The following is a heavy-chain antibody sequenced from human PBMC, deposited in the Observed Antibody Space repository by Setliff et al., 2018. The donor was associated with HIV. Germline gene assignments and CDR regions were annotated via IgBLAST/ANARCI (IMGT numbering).Heavy chain of an antibody. J-gene: IGHJ4*02. D-gene: IGHD3-10*01. CDR2: IYSTGHT. V-gene: IGHV4-38-2*02. CDR1: SYSITNGNY. Sequence: SETLSLTCLVFSYSITNGNYWAWIRQSPGKGLECIVSIYSTGHTYYNPSHKSRITMSVDTAKNRFSMKLISVTAADTAVYYCARDRALRFSKSPSFNYFDVWGQGALVTVSS. CDR3: ARDRALRFSKSPSFNYFDV.